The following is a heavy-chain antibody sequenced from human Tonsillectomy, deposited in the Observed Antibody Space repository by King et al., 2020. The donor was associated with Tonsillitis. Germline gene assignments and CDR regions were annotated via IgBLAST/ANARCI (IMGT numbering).Heavy chain of an antibody. Sequence: VQLVESGAEVKKPGESLRISCKGSGYSFTSHWISWVRQMPGKGLEWVGRIDPSDSYTNYSPSFQGHVTISADKSINTAYLQWSSLKASDTAMYYCARGYCSGGSCYSGYYYYYYMDVWGKGTTVTVSS. D-gene: IGHD2-15*01. CDR3: ARGYCSGGSCYSGYYYYYYMDV. CDR2: IDPSDSYT. CDR1: GYSFTSHW. J-gene: IGHJ6*03. V-gene: IGHV5-10-1*03.